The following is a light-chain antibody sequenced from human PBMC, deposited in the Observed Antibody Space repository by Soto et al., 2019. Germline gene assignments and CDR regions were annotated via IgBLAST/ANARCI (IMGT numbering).Light chain of an antibody. Sequence: DIQMTQSPSSLSASVGDRVTITCRASQGISNSLAWYQQKPGKVPKLLMYGASTLQSGVPSRFSGSGSGTDFTLTISSLQPEDVATYFCQKYNIAPWTFGQGTKVEIK. CDR3: QKYNIAPWT. CDR1: QGISNS. V-gene: IGKV1-27*01. J-gene: IGKJ1*01. CDR2: GAS.